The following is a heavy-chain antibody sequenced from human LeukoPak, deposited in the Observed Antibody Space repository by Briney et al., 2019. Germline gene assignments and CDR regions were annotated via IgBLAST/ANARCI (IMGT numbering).Heavy chain of an antibody. Sequence: GASVKVSCKASGYTFTSYYMHWVRQAPGQGLEWMGGIIPIFGTTHYSQKFQGRVTITADESTRTAYMEPSSLRSEDTAVYYCARDRPGRYCSRTSCYIASPFDPWGQGTLVTVSS. D-gene: IGHD2-2*02. V-gene: IGHV1-69*13. CDR3: ARDRPGRYCSRTSCYIASPFDP. J-gene: IGHJ5*02. CDR1: GYTFTSYY. CDR2: IIPIFGTT.